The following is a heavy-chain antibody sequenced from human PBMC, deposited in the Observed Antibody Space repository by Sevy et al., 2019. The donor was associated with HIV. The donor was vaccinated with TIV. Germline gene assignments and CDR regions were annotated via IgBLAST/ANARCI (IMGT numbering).Heavy chain of an antibody. V-gene: IGHV3-7*03. CDR3: AREREWSYYYYGMDV. Sequence: GGSLRLSCAASGFTFSSYWMSWVRQAPGKGLEGVANIKQEGSEKYYVDSVKGRFTISRDNAKNSLYLQMNSLRAEDTALYYCAREREWSYYYYGMDVWGQGTTVTVSS. J-gene: IGHJ6*02. D-gene: IGHD3-3*01. CDR2: IKQEGSEK. CDR1: GFTFSSYW.